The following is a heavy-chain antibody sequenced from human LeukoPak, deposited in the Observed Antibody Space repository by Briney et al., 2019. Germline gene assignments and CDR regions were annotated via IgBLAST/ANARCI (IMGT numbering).Heavy chain of an antibody. CDR1: GFTFSSYW. V-gene: IGHV3-74*01. Sequence: GGSLRLSCAASGFTFSSYWMHWVRHAPGKGLEWVSRINSDGSSTSYADSVKGRFTISRDDAKNTLYLQMNSLRAEDTAVYYCATAHSSSWYGNYYYIDVWGKGTTVTISS. CDR3: ATAHSSSWYGNYYYIDV. J-gene: IGHJ6*03. CDR2: INSDGSST. D-gene: IGHD6-13*01.